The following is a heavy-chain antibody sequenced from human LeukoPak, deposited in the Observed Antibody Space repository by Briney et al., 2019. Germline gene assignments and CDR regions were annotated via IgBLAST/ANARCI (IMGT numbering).Heavy chain of an antibody. CDR1: GYTFTSYY. CDR2: INPSGGST. CDR3: ARDYRTGFDY. V-gene: IGHV1-46*01. Sequence: GASVKVSCKASGYTFTSYYIHWVRQAPGQGLEWMGIINPSGGSTNYAQKFQGRVTMTTDTSTTTAYMELRSLRSDDTAVYYRARDYRTGFDYWGQGTLVTVSS. D-gene: IGHD7-27*01. J-gene: IGHJ4*02.